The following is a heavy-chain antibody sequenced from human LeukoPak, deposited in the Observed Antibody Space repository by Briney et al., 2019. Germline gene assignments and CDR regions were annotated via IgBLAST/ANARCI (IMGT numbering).Heavy chain of an antibody. J-gene: IGHJ4*02. Sequence: GGSLRLSCAASGFSFSGHWMHWARQLPGKGLVWVSRISPTGSTTSYADSVKGRFTISRDNSKNTLYLQMNSLRAEDTAVYYCARERWIQLWLTASYYFDYWGQGTLVTVSS. CDR2: ISPTGSTT. D-gene: IGHD5-18*01. CDR1: GFSFSGHW. V-gene: IGHV3-74*01. CDR3: ARERWIQLWLTASYYFDY.